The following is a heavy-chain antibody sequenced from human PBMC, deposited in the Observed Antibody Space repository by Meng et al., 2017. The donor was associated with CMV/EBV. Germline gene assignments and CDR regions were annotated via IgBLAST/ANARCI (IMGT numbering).Heavy chain of an antibody. J-gene: IGHJ4*02. CDR2: ISSSSSYI. CDR3: ARDGRQQLDFDY. V-gene: IGHV3-21*01. CDR1: GFTFSSYS. D-gene: IGHD6-13*01. Sequence: GESLKISCAASGFTFSSYSMNWVRQAPGKGLEWVSSISSSSSYIYYADSVKGRFTISRDNAKNSLYLQMNSLRAEDTAVYYCARDGRQQLDFDYWGQGTLDTVSS.